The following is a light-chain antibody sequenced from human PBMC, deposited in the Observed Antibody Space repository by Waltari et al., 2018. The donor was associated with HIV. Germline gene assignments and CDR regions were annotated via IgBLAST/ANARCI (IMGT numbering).Light chain of an antibody. J-gene: IGLJ3*02. Sequence: QSALTQPASVSGSPGQSITLSCTGTSRDVGRYTLVSWYQQHPGKAPKLMIYEGSKRPSGVSNRFSGSKSGNTASLTISGLQAEDEADYYCCSYAGTPWVFGGGTKLTVL. V-gene: IGLV2-23*01. CDR2: EGS. CDR1: SRDVGRYTL. CDR3: CSYAGTPWV.